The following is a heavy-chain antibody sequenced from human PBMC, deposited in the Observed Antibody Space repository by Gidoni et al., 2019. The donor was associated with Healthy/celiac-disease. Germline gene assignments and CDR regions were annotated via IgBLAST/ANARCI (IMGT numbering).Heavy chain of an antibody. CDR3: ARGGYNWDLGYFDY. D-gene: IGHD6-25*01. J-gene: IGHJ4*02. V-gene: IGHV3-74*01. CDR1: GFTFSSYW. Sequence: EVQLVESGGGLVQPGGSLRLSCAASGFTFSSYWMHWVRQAPGKGLVWVSRINSDGSSTSYADSVKGRFTISRDNAKNTLYLQMNSLRAEDTAVYYCARGGYNWDLGYFDYWGQGTLVTVSS. CDR2: INSDGSST.